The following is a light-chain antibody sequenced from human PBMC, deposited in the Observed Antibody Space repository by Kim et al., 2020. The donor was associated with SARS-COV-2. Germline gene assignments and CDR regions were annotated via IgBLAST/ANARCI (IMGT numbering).Light chain of an antibody. V-gene: IGLV2-14*03. CDR2: DVN. CDR3: CSYTTSSTLV. CDR1: SSDVGSYNY. J-gene: IGLJ3*02. Sequence: QSALTQPASVSGSPGQSITISCTGTSSDVGSYNYVSWYQHSPGKAPKLMIYDVNKRPSGVSNRFSGSKSGNTASLTISGLQAEDEANYYCCSYTTSSTLVFGGGTQLTVL.